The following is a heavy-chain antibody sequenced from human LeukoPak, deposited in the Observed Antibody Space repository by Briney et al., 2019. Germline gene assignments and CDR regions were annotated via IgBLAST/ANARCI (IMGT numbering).Heavy chain of an antibody. J-gene: IGHJ4*02. D-gene: IGHD5-12*01. CDR1: GGSISTYY. Sequence: SETLSLTCTVSGGSISTYYWSWIRQPPGKGLEWIGYIHYSGTTNYNPSLKNRVTISLDTSKDQFSLNLSSVTAADTAVYYCARMGGYSGYATHWGQGTLVTVSS. V-gene: IGHV4-59*08. CDR3: ARMGGYSGYATH. CDR2: IHYSGTT.